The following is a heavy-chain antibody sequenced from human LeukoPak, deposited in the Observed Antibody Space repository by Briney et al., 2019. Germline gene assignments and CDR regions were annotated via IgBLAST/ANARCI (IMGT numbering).Heavy chain of an antibody. D-gene: IGHD2-8*01. V-gene: IGHV3-21*01. Sequence: GGSLRLSCAPSGFTFSTYSIHWVRQAPGKGLEWVSSISSSGYVEDADSAKGGFTMSRDNAKNSLYLQMDRLRAEDTAVYYGARGLMVYATYYYYYMDVWGQGTTVTVSS. CDR3: ARGLMVYATYYYYYMDV. CDR1: GFTFSTYS. J-gene: IGHJ6*03. CDR2: ISSSGYV.